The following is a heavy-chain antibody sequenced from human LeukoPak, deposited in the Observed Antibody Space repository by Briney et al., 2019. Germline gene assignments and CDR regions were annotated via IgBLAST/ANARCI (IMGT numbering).Heavy chain of an antibody. CDR1: GGSISSYY. V-gene: IGHV4-4*07. J-gene: IGHJ4*02. CDR2: INTSGST. CDR3: AGYEKPYYFDY. Sequence: SETLSLTCTVSGGSISSYYWSWIRQPAGKGLEWIGRINTSGSTNYNPSLRSRVTMSVDTSKNQFSLELTSVTAADTAVYYCAGYEKPYYFDYWGQGTLVIVSS. D-gene: IGHD5-12*01.